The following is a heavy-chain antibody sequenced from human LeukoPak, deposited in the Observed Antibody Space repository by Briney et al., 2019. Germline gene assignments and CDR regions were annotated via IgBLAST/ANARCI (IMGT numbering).Heavy chain of an antibody. D-gene: IGHD6-13*01. CDR2: ISGSGGNT. J-gene: IGHJ4*02. CDR1: GFTFSSDA. V-gene: IGHV3-23*01. CDR3: ARDSIPAAGTTGVGFDC. Sequence: GGSLRLSCIGTGFTFSSDAMGWVRQAPGKGLEWVSGISGSGGNTYYAESVKGRFTISRDNSKSTLYLQMNSLRVEDTAVYYCARDSIPAAGTTGVGFDCWGQGTLVTVSS.